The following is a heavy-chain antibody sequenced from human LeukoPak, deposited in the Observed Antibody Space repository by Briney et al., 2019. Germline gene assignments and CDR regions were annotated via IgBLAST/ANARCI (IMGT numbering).Heavy chain of an antibody. V-gene: IGHV1-3*01. CDR3: ARGGVGPWFDP. CDR1: GYTFTRYT. CDR2: INAGNGDT. J-gene: IGHJ5*02. Sequence: ASVKVSCKASGYTFTRYTMHWVRQAPGQRLEWMGWINAGNGDTKYSQKFQGRVTITRDTSANTAYMELSSLTSEDTAVYYCARGGVGPWFDPWGQGTLVTVSS. D-gene: IGHD2-15*01.